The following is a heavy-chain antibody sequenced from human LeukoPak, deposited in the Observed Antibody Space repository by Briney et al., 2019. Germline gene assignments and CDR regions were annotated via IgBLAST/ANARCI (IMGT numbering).Heavy chain of an antibody. CDR2: IYYSGST. V-gene: IGHV4-31*11. CDR1: GGSISSGGYY. CDR3: ARGRPELIVVVIMHPGYFDY. D-gene: IGHD3-22*01. J-gene: IGHJ4*02. Sequence: PSGTLSLACAVSGGSISSGGYYWSWIRQHPGKGLEWIGYIYYSGSTYYNPSLKSRVTISVDTSKNQFSLKLSSVTAADTAVYYCARGRPELIVVVIMHPGYFDYWGQGTLVTVSS.